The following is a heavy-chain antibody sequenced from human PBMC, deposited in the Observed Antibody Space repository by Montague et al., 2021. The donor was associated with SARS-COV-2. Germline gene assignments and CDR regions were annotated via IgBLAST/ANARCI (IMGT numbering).Heavy chain of an antibody. V-gene: IGHV6-1*01. CDR3: ARAYCGGDCYFYWYFDL. J-gene: IGHJ2*01. CDR1: GDSVSSNIAT. CDR2: TYYRSKWYN. Sequence: CAISGDSVSSNIATWNWIRQSPSRALEWLGRTYYRSKWYNDYAVSAKSRVIINPDTSNNRISPQLNSVTPEDTAVYYWARAYCGGDCYFYWYFDLWGRGTLVTVSS. D-gene: IGHD2-21*02.